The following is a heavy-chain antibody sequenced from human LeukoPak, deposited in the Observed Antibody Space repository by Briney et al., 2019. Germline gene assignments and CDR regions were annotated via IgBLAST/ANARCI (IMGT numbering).Heavy chain of an antibody. D-gene: IGHD1-1*01. CDR1: GFTFSRYE. CDR3: VRVWKEGRTWALDY. J-gene: IGHJ4*02. V-gene: IGHV3-48*03. Sequence: PGGSLRLSCGASGFTFSRYEMNWVRRAPGKGLEWVSYISSSGGDIYYADSVKGRFTVSRDNARNSLYLQMNSLRVEDSAIYYCVRVWKEGRTWALDYWGQGTLITVSS. CDR2: ISSSGGDI.